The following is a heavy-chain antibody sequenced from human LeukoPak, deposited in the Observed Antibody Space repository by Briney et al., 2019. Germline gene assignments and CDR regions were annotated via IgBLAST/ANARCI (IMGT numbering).Heavy chain of an antibody. J-gene: IGHJ4*02. D-gene: IGHD2-2*01. Sequence: GGSLRLSCAASGFTFSSFGMHWVRQAPGKGPEWVAVVSYDGSKKFYGDSVKGRFTISRDNSKNTVYLQMNSLRAEDTAVYYCAKERSTTTWYDHWGQGILVTVSS. V-gene: IGHV3-30*18. CDR2: VSYDGSKK. CDR1: GFTFSSFG. CDR3: AKERSTTTWYDH.